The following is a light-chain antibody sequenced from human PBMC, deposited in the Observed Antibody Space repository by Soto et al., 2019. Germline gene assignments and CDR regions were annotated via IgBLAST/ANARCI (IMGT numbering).Light chain of an antibody. CDR1: NLGEKY. J-gene: IGLJ2*01. Sequence: SYELTQPPSVSVSPGQTASITCSGDNLGEKYACWYQQKSGQSPVLLIYQDTKRPSGIPERFSGANSGNTATLTISGTQARDEADYYCQAWDSKSVVFGGGTQLTVL. V-gene: IGLV3-1*01. CDR2: QDT. CDR3: QAWDSKSVV.